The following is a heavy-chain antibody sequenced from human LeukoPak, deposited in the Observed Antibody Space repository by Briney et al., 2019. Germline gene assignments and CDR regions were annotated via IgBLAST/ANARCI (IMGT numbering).Heavy chain of an antibody. J-gene: IGHJ4*02. CDR1: GFTFSSYS. Sequence: GGSLRLPCAASGFTFSSYSMNWVRQAPGKGLEWVSSISSSSSYIYYADSVKGRFTISRDNAKNSLYLQMNSLRAEDTAVYYCARDRMATITTWGQGTLVTVSS. CDR2: ISSSSSYI. D-gene: IGHD5-24*01. CDR3: ARDRMATITT. V-gene: IGHV3-21*01.